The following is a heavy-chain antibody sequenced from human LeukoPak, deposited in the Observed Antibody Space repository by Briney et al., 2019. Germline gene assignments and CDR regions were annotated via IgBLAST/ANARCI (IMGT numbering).Heavy chain of an antibody. D-gene: IGHD6-19*01. J-gene: IGHJ3*02. CDR1: GYTFTV. CDR2: INPNSGDT. V-gene: IGHV1-2*02. CDR3: ARRYSSGMYDAVDI. Sequence: ASVKVSCKASGYTFTVHWVRQPPGQGLEWMGWINPNSGDTNYAQKLQGRVTMSRDTSISTAYMELSRLRSDDTAVYYCARRYSSGMYDAVDIWGQGTMVTVSS.